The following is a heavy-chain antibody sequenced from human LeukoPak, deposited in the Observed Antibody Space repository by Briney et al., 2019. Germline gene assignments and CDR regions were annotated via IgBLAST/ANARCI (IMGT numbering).Heavy chain of an antibody. J-gene: IGHJ4*02. CDR3: AKAWGDGVGSASDY. D-gene: IGHD2-15*01. CDR1: GFTFSSYA. V-gene: IGHV3-23*01. CDR2: ISGSGGST. Sequence: PGRSLRLSCAASGFTFSSYAMSWVRQAPGKGLEWVSAISGSGGSTYYADSVKGRFTISRDNSKNTLYLQMNSLRAEDTAVYYCAKAWGDGVGSASDYWGQGTLVTVSS.